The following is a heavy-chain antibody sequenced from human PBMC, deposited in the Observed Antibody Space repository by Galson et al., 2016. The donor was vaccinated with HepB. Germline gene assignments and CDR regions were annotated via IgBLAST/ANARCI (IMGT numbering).Heavy chain of an antibody. CDR3: ARRIPHCSDTTCLLDY. V-gene: IGHV4-59*01. J-gene: IGHJ4*02. D-gene: IGHD2-2*01. CDR1: GGSIGSYY. CDR2: VFDFGST. Sequence: LSLTCTVSGGSIGSYYWSWIRQPPGKGLEWIGYVFDFGSTEYNPSLKSRVTISLDTSRTRFSLKLTSVTAADTAVYYCARRIPHCSDTTCLLDYWGQGTLVTVSS.